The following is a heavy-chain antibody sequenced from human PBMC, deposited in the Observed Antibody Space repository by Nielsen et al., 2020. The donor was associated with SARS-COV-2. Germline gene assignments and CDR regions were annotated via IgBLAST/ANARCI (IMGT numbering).Heavy chain of an antibody. Sequence: GESLKISCAASGFTFSSYAMSWVRQAPGKGLEWVSAISGSGGSTYYADSVKGRFTISRDNSKNTLYLQMNSLRAEDTAVYYCAKGSRFGNDVFDDYFDYWGQGTLVTVSS. CDR3: AKGSRFGNDVFDDYFDY. V-gene: IGHV3-23*01. J-gene: IGHJ4*02. CDR2: ISGSGGST. D-gene: IGHD1-1*01. CDR1: GFTFSSYA.